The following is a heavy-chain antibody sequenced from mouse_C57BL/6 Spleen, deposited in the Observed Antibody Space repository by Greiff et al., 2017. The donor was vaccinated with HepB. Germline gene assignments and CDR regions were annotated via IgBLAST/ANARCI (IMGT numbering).Heavy chain of an antibody. D-gene: IGHD2-4*01. CDR3: ARGNLGLRFAY. CDR2: IDPSDSYT. J-gene: IGHJ3*01. CDR1: GYTFTSYW. V-gene: IGHV1-59*01. Sequence: QVQLQQPGAELVRPGTSVKLSCKASGYTFTSYWMHWVKQRPGQGLEWIGVIDPSDSYTNYNQKFKGKATLTVDTSSSTAYMQLSSLTSEDSAVYYCARGNLGLRFAYWGQGTLVTVSA.